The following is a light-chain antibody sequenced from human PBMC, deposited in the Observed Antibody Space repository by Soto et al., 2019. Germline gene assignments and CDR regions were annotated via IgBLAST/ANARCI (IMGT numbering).Light chain of an antibody. V-gene: IGKV3-15*01. Sequence: TLSVATLSVKKGDRATLSCRASQSINSNLAWYQQQPGQAPRLLIYAASTRATAVPDRFSGSGSGTDFTLTITSLQSDDFAVYFCQQYTVWLITSCHVTRLEIK. CDR1: QSINSN. CDR2: AAS. CDR3: QQYTVWLIT. J-gene: IGKJ5*01.